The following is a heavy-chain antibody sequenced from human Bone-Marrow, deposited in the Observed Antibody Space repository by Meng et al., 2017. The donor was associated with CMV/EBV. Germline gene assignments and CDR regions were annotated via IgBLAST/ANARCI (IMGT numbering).Heavy chain of an antibody. CDR3: AREGRDREFDY. CDR1: GGTFSSYA. J-gene: IGHJ4*02. CDR2: IIPILGIA. D-gene: IGHD3-22*01. V-gene: IGHV1-69*10. Sequence: SVKVSCKASGGTFSSYAISWVRQAPGQGLEWMGGIIPILGIANYAQKFQGRVTITADKSTSTAYMELSSLRSEDTAVYYCAREGRDREFDYWGQGPLVTVSS.